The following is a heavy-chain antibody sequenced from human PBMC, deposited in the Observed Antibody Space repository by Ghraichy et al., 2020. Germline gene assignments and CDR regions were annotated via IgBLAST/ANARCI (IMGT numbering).Heavy chain of an antibody. J-gene: IGHJ4*02. CDR1: GGSVSSGRSY. D-gene: IGHD5-18*01. CDR3: ARKDTSMDDSFFDF. CDR2: IYYSGST. V-gene: IGHV4-61*01. Sequence: SETLSLTCTVSGGSVSSGRSYWSWIRQPPGKGLEWIGYIYYSGSTNYNPSLKSRVTISIDTSKNQFSLKLSSVTAADTAVYYCARKDTSMDDSFFDFWGQGTLVTVSS.